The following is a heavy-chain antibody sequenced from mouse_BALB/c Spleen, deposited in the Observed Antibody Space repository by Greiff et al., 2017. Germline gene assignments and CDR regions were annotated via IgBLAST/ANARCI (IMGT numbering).Heavy chain of an antibody. CDR2: ISSGGSYT. CDR3: ARKGKVTTWWYFDV. CDR1: GFTFSSYA. D-gene: IGHD2-12*01. V-gene: IGHV5-9-4*01. Sequence: EVQLEESGGGLVKPGGSLKLSCAASGFTFSSYAMSWVRQSPEQRLEWVAEISSGGSYTYYPDTVTGRFTISRDNAKNTLYLEMSSLRSEDTAMYYYARKGKVTTWWYFDVWGAGTTVTVSS. J-gene: IGHJ1*01.